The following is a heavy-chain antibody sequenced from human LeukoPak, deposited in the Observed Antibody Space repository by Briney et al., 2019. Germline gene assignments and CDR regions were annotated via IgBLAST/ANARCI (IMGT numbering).Heavy chain of an antibody. D-gene: IGHD3-3*01. J-gene: IGHJ4*02. Sequence: ASVKVSCKASGYTFTGYYMHWVRQAPGQGLEWMGWINPNSGGTNYAQKFQGRVTITRDTSISTAYMELSRLRSVDTAVYYCARPDFWSGPLDYWGQGTLFTVSS. CDR3: ARPDFWSGPLDY. CDR2: INPNSGGT. CDR1: GYTFTGYY. V-gene: IGHV1-2*02.